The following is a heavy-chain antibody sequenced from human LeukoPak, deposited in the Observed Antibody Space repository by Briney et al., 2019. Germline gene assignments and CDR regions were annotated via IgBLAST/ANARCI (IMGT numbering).Heavy chain of an antibody. J-gene: IGHJ4*02. Sequence: PGGSLRLFCAASGFTFSSYAMSWVRQAPGKGLEWVSAISGSGGSTYYADSVKGRFTISRDNSRNTMYLQMNSLRVEDTAVYYCVKDYQVGNSPAFGDYWGQGTLVTISS. CDR3: VKDYQVGNSPAFGDY. V-gene: IGHV3-23*01. CDR2: ISGSGGST. D-gene: IGHD1-26*01. CDR1: GFTFSSYA.